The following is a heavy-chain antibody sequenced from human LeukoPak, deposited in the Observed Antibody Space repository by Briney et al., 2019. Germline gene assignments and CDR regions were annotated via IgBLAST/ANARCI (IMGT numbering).Heavy chain of an antibody. CDR3: ARASAHRGIAVAGVYWYFDL. J-gene: IGHJ2*01. CDR2: IYYSGST. D-gene: IGHD6-19*01. CDR1: GGSISSGSYY. Sequence: SQTLSLTCTVSGGSISSGSYYWSWIRQPPGEGLEWIAYIYYSGSTNYNPSLNTLLPISVDTSKNQFSLKLTSVTAADTAVYYCARASAHRGIAVAGVYWYFDLWGRGTLVTVSS. V-gene: IGHV4-61*01.